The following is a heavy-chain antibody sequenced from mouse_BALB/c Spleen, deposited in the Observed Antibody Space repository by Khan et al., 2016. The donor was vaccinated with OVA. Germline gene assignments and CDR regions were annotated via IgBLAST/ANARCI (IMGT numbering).Heavy chain of an antibody. V-gene: IGHV9-1*02. D-gene: IGHD1-1*01. J-gene: IGHJ4*01. CDR1: GYTFTNYG. CDR2: INTYTGEP. CDR3: GRSQLIFYAMDY. Sequence: QIQLVQPGPELKKPGETVKISCKASGYTFTNYGMNWVKQAPGKGLKWMGWINTYTGEPTYDDDFKGRFAFSLETSASTAYLQINNLKNEDMGTYFCGRSQLIFYAMDYWGQGTSVTVSS.